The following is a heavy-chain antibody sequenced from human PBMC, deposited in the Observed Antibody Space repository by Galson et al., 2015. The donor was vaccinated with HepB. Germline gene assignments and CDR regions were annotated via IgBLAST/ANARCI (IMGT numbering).Heavy chain of an antibody. CDR2: TWSDGRRK. Sequence: SLRLSCAPSGFIFSSYGFHWVRQAPGKGLEWVAVTWSDGRRKYYADTVKGRFTISKDNSKNTLYLEMNSLRAEDTAVYYCARDGSVGYFQLDYWGQGTLVIVSS. J-gene: IGHJ4*02. CDR1: GFIFSSYG. V-gene: IGHV3-33*01. D-gene: IGHD3-22*01. CDR3: ARDGSVGYFQLDY.